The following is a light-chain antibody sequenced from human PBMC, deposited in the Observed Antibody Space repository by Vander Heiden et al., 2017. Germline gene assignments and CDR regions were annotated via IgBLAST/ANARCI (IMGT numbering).Light chain of an antibody. Sequence: EIVLPQSPATRSLSPGERATLSCRASQSVSSYLAWYQQKPGQAPRLLIYDASNRATGIPARFSGSGSGTDFTLTISSLEPEDFAVYYCQQRSNWPPLTFGGGTKVEIK. V-gene: IGKV3-11*01. CDR3: QQRSNWPPLT. CDR2: DAS. CDR1: QSVSSY. J-gene: IGKJ4*01.